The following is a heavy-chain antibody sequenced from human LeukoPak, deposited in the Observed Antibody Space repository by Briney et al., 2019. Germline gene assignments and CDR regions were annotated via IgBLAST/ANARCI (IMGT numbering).Heavy chain of an antibody. J-gene: IGHJ4*02. D-gene: IGHD5/OR15-5a*01. CDR2: INHSGST. Sequence: SETLSLTCAVYGGSFSGYYWSWIRQPPGKGLEWIGEINHSGSTNYNPSLKSRVTISVDTSKNQFSLKLSSVTAADTAVYYCARGVSPLDYWGQGALVTVSS. CDR1: GGSFSGYY. V-gene: IGHV4-34*01. CDR3: ARGVSPLDY.